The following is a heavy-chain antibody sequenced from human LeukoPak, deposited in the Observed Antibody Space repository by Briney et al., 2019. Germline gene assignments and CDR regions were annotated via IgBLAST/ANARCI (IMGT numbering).Heavy chain of an antibody. CDR2: IYYSGST. CDR1: GGSIISSIYY. CDR3: ARQRSRYDSSGYYIDY. J-gene: IGHJ4*02. D-gene: IGHD3-22*01. V-gene: IGHV4-39*01. Sequence: SETLSLTCSVSGGSIISSIYYWGWIRQPPGKGLEWIGCIYYSGSTYYNPSLKSRVIISVDTSKNQFSLKLSSMTAADTAVYYCARQRSRYDSSGYYIDYWGQGALVTDSS.